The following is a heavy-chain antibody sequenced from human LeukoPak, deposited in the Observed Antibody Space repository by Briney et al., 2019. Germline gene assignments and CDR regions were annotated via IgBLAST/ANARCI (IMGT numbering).Heavy chain of an antibody. CDR1: GYTFTSYY. V-gene: IGHV1-46*01. D-gene: IGHD3-9*01. CDR3: AKDRGSRNVILTGRPRASMDFDH. J-gene: IGHJ4*02. CDR2: INPTGGST. Sequence: ASVKVSCKASGYTFTSYYMHWVRQAPGQGLEWMGLINPTGGSTGYAQKFQGRVTMTRDMSTSTDYMELSSLRSEDTAVYYCAKDRGSRNVILTGRPRASMDFDHWGQGTLVTVSS.